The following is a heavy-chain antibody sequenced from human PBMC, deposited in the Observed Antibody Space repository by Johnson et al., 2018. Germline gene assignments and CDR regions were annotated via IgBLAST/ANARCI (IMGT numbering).Heavy chain of an antibody. Sequence: QVQLQQWGPGLVKPSETLSLTCTVSGGSISSYYWSWIRQPPGKGLEWIGYIYYSGSTNYNPSLKSRVTISVDTSKNQFSLKLSSVTAADTAVYYWARAPLAAAGTEDDYYYGMDVWGQGTTVTVAS. J-gene: IGHJ6*02. CDR3: ARAPLAAAGTEDDYYYGMDV. CDR1: GGSISSYY. CDR2: IYYSGST. V-gene: IGHV4-59*01. D-gene: IGHD6-13*01.